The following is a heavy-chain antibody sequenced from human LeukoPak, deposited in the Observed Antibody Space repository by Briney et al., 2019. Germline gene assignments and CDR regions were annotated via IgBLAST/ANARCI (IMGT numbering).Heavy chain of an antibody. CDR2: IYPGDSDT. V-gene: IGHV5-51*01. CDR1: GYSFTSYW. CDR3: ARTVWGCGELDAFVI. D-gene: IGHD3-10*01. J-gene: IGHJ3*02. Sequence: GGSPQTPFYGFGYSFTSYWIGWVRQMPGKGLEGMGIIYPGDSDTRYSPSFQGQVTISADKSLSTAYLQWSSLKAPDTAMYYSARTVWGCGELDAFVIWGQGTTVTVSS.